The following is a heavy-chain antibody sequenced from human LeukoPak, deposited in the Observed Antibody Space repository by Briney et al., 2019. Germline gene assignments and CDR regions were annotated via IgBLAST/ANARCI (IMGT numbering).Heavy chain of an antibody. J-gene: IGHJ3*02. D-gene: IGHD3-10*01. CDR2: INHSGST. CDR1: GGSFSGYY. CDR3: ARGIVLLWFGETLGAFDI. V-gene: IGHV4-34*01. Sequence: PSETLSLTCAVYGGSFSGYYWSWIRQPPGKGLEWIGEINHSGSTNYNPSLKSRVTISVDTSKNQFSLKLSSVTAADTAVYYCARGIVLLWFGETLGAFDIWGQGTMVTVSS.